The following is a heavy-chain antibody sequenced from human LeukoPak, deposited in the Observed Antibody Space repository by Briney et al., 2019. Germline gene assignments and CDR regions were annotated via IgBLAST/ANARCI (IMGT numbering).Heavy chain of an antibody. J-gene: IGHJ6*03. CDR3: AKVSSYYYYYMDV. V-gene: IGHV3-30*18. Sequence: PGGSLRLSCAASGFTFSSYSMNWVRQAPGKGLEWVAVISYDGSNKYYADSVKGRFTISRDNSKNTLYLQMNSLRAEDTAVYYCAKVSSYYYYYMDVWGKGTTVTVSS. CDR1: GFTFSSYS. CDR2: ISYDGSNK.